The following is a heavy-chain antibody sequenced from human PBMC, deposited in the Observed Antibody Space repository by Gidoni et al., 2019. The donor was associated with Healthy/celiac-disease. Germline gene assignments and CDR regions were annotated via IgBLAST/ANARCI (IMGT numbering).Heavy chain of an antibody. V-gene: IGHV3-21*01. J-gene: IGHJ4*02. CDR3: ARSLNWNFDY. CDR2: ISSSSSYI. D-gene: IGHD1-1*01. CDR1: GFTCSRYS. Sequence: EVQLVESGGGLVKPGGSLRLSCAASGFTCSRYSMNWVRQAPGKGLEWVSSISSSSSYIYYADSVKGRFTISRDNAKNSLYLQMNSLRAEDTAVYYCARSLNWNFDYWGQGTLVTVSS.